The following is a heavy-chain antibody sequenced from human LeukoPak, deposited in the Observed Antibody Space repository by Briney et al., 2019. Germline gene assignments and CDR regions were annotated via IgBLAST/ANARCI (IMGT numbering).Heavy chain of an antibody. D-gene: IGHD4-23*01. V-gene: IGHV1-8*01. CDR2: MNPNSGNT. CDR1: GYTFTSYD. CDR3: ARRLRWSENWFDP. J-gene: IGHJ5*02. Sequence: ASVKVSCKASGYTFTSYDINWVRQATGQGLEWMGWMNPNSGNTGYAQKFQGRVTMTRNTSISTAYMELSSLRSEGTAVYYCARRLRWSENWFDPWGQGTLVTVSS.